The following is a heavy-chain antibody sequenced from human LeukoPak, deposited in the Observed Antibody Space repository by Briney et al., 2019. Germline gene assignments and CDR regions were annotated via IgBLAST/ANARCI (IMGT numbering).Heavy chain of an antibody. J-gene: IGHJ4*02. Sequence: SETLSLTCAVYGGSFSGYYWSWIRQPPGKGLEWIGEINHSGSTNYNPSLKSRVTISVDTSKNQFSLKLSSVTAADTAVYYCASGGGKKYSYGYSDYWGQGTLVTVSS. CDR2: INHSGST. CDR1: GGSFSGYY. D-gene: IGHD5-18*01. V-gene: IGHV4-34*01. CDR3: ASGGGKKYSYGYSDY.